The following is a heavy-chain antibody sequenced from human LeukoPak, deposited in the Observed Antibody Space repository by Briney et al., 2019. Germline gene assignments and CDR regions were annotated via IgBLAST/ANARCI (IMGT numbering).Heavy chain of an antibody. Sequence: GGSLRLSCAASGFTFSSYAMTWGRQAPGKGLEWVSAISGSGGSTYYADSVKGRFTISRDNSKNTLHLQMNSLRAEDTALYYCAKLSQSTVTTPGAFDIWGQGTMVTVSS. D-gene: IGHD4-17*01. V-gene: IGHV3-23*01. CDR3: AKLSQSTVTTPGAFDI. CDR2: ISGSGGST. J-gene: IGHJ3*02. CDR1: GFTFSSYA.